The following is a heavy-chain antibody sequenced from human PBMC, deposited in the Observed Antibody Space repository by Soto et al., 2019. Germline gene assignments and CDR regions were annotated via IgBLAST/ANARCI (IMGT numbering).Heavy chain of an antibody. Sequence: EVQLVESGGGLVQPGRSLRLSCAASGFTFDDYAMHGVRHAPGTGLEWVSGISWNSGSIGYADSVKGRFTISRDNAKNSLYLQRNSLRAEDTALDYCAKGRGLVLSFYFDYWGQGTLVTVSS. CDR2: ISWNSGSI. D-gene: IGHD6-19*01. CDR3: AKGRGLVLSFYFDY. J-gene: IGHJ4*02. V-gene: IGHV3-9*01. CDR1: GFTFDDYA.